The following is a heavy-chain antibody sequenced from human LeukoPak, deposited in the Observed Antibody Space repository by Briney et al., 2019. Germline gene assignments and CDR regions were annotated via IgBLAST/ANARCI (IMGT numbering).Heavy chain of an antibody. J-gene: IGHJ3*02. CDR2: MNPDSGNT. D-gene: IGHD4-23*01. Sequence: ASVKVSCKASGYTFTSYDINWVRQATGQGLEWMGWMNPDSGNTGYAQKFQGRVTMTRNTSISTAYMELSSLRSEDTAVYYCARVHGGDDAFDIWGQGTMVTVSS. V-gene: IGHV1-8*01. CDR3: ARVHGGDDAFDI. CDR1: GYTFTSYD.